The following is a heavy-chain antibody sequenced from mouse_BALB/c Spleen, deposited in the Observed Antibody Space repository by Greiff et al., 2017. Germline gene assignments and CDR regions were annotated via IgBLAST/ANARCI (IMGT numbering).Heavy chain of an antibody. D-gene: IGHD1-2*01. Sequence: VQLQQSGAELVKPGASVKLSCTASGFNIKDTYMHWVKQRPEQGLEWIGRIDPANGNTKYDPKFQGKATITADTSSNTAYLQLSSLTSDDTAVYYCARENSLDYFDYWGQGTTLTVSS. CDR2: IDPANGNT. J-gene: IGHJ2*01. CDR3: ARENSLDYFDY. CDR1: GFNIKDTY. V-gene: IGHV14-3*02.